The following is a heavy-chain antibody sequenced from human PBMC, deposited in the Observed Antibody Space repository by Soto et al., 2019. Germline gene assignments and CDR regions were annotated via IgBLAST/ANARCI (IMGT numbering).Heavy chain of an antibody. D-gene: IGHD6-6*01. Sequence: EVQLVESGGGLVKPGGSLRLSCAASAFTFSNAWMSWVRQAPGKGLDWVGRIKSKTDGGTIDYAAPVKGRFTISRDDSKNTVYLQMNSLKTEDTAVYYCTTVLSSSGGRPFDYWGQGTLVTVSS. CDR2: IKSKTDGGTI. CDR1: AFTFSNAW. J-gene: IGHJ4*02. V-gene: IGHV3-15*01. CDR3: TTVLSSSGGRPFDY.